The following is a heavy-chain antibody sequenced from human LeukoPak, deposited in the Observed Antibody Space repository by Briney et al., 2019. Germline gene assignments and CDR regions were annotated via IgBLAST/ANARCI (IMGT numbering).Heavy chain of an antibody. Sequence: PSETLSLTCTVSGGSVSSGSYYWSWIRQPPGKGLEWIGYIYYSGSTNYNPSLKSRVTISVDTSKNQFSLKLSSVTAADTAVYYCARETRSSWSSNFDYWGQGTLVTVSS. CDR2: IYYSGST. J-gene: IGHJ4*02. D-gene: IGHD6-13*01. V-gene: IGHV4-61*01. CDR3: ARETRSSWSSNFDY. CDR1: GGSVSSGSYY.